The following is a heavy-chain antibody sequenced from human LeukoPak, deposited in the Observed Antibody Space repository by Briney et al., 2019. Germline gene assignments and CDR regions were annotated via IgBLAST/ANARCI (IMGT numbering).Heavy chain of an antibody. CDR3: AREGGSSSVGWFDP. CDR1: GGSFSGYY. J-gene: IGHJ5*02. Sequence: SETLSLTCAVYGGSFSGYYWSWIRQPPGKGLEWIGEINHSGSTNYNPSLKSRVTISVDTSKNQFSLKLSSVTAADTAVYYCAREGGSSSVGWFDPWGQGTLVTVSS. D-gene: IGHD6-13*01. CDR2: INHSGST. V-gene: IGHV4-34*01.